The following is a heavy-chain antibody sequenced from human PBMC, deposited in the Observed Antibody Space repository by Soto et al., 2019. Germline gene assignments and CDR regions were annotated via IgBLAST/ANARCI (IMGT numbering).Heavy chain of an antibody. CDR1: GGSISSSNW. J-gene: IGHJ5*02. CDR2: IYHSGST. D-gene: IGHD6-13*01. CDR3: ARESGPPDDYSSSWYGFDP. V-gene: IGHV4-4*02. Sequence: SETLSLTCAVSGGSISSSNWWSWVRQPPGKGLEWIGEIYHSGSTNYNPSLKSRVTISVDKSKNQFSLKLSSVTAADTAVYYYARESGPPDDYSSSWYGFDPWGQGTLVTVSS.